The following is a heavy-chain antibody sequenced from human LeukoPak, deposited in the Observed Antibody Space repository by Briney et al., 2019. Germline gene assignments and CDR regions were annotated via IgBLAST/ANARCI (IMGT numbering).Heavy chain of an antibody. CDR2: ISYDGSNR. J-gene: IGHJ4*02. Sequence: GRSLRLSCAVSGFTFSSYAIHWVRQAPGKGLDWVAVISYDGSNRYYADSVKDRFTISRDTSKNTVYLQMNSLTAGDTAVYYCARSNSGIYSHFDHWGQGTLVTVAS. V-gene: IGHV3-30-3*01. CDR1: GFTFSSYA. D-gene: IGHD1-26*01. CDR3: ARSNSGIYSHFDH.